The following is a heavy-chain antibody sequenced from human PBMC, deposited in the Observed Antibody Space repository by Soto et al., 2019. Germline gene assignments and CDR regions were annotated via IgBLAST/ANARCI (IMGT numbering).Heavy chain of an antibody. J-gene: IGHJ5*02. CDR2: IIPIFGTA. CDR3: ANLERRFGRRRYSYGNNWFDP. CDR1: GGTFSSYA. V-gene: IGHV1-69*01. D-gene: IGHD5-18*01. Sequence: QVQLVQSGAEVKKPGSSVKVSCKASGGTFSSYAISWVRQAPGQGLEWMGGIIPIFGTANYAQKFQGRVTITADESTSTAYMELSSLRSEDTAVYYCANLERRFGRRRYSYGNNWFDPWGQGTLVTVSS.